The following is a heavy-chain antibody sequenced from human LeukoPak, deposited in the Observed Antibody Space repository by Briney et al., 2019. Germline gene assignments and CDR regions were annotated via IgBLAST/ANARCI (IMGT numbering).Heavy chain of an antibody. J-gene: IGHJ3*02. CDR1: GFTFSSYS. Sequence: GGSLRLSCAASGFTFSSYSMNWVRQAPGKGLEWVSSISSSSSYIYYADSVKGRFTISRDNAKNSLYLQMNSLRAEDTAVYYCARASIVVVPAARGAFDIWGQGTMVTVSS. CDR2: ISSSSSYI. D-gene: IGHD2-2*01. CDR3: ARASIVVVPAARGAFDI. V-gene: IGHV3-21*01.